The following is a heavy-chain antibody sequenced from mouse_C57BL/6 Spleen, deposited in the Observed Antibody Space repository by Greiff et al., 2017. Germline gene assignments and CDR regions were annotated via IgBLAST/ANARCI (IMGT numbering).Heavy chain of an antibody. Sequence: DVHLVESGGGLVKPGGSLKLSCAASGFTFSDYGMHWVRQAPEKGLEWVAYISSGSSTIYYADTVKGRFTISRDNAKNTLFLQMTSLRSEDTAMYYCARDYYGSSYAPSAYWGQGTLVTVSA. CDR3: ARDYYGSSYAPSAY. D-gene: IGHD1-1*01. CDR1: GFTFSDYG. V-gene: IGHV5-17*01. J-gene: IGHJ3*01. CDR2: ISSGSSTI.